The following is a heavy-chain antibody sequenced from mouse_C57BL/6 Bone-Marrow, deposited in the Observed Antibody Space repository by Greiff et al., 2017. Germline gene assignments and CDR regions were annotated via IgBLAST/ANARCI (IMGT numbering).Heavy chain of an antibody. D-gene: IGHD1-1*02. CDR3: ARFTLSSYAMDY. CDR2: IYPGDGDT. CDR1: GYAFSSSW. J-gene: IGHJ4*01. Sequence: VQLQQSGPELVKPGASVKISCKASGYAFSSSWMNWVKQRPGKGLEWIGRIYPGDGDTNYNGKFKGKDTLTADKSSSTAYMQLSSLTSEDSAVYFCARFTLSSYAMDYWGQGTSVTVSS. V-gene: IGHV1-82*01.